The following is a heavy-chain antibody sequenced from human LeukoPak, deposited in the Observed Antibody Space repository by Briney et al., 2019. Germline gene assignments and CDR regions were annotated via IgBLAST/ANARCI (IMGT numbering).Heavy chain of an antibody. CDR2: ISSSSSTI. CDR3: ARTAAGTSAYFDL. D-gene: IGHD6-13*01. V-gene: IGHV3-48*01. J-gene: IGHJ2*01. CDR1: GFTFSSYS. Sequence: GGSLRLSCAASGFTFSSYSMNWVRQAPGKGLEWVSYISSSSSTIYYADSVKGRFTISRDNAKNSLYLQMNSLRAEDTAVYYCARTAAGTSAYFDLWGRGTLVTVSP.